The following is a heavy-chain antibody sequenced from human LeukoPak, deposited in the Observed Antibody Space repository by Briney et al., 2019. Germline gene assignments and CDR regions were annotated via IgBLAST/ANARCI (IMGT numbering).Heavy chain of an antibody. CDR1: GFTFTTYL. J-gene: IGHJ4*02. Sequence: PGGSLRLSCAASGFTFTTYLMSWVRQPPGKVLEWVASVRPDGTEKTYVDSVKGRFTISRDNAKNSLYLQMNSLRAEDTAVYYCATSRASNHDWGQGTLVIVSS. CDR3: ATSRASNHD. V-gene: IGHV3-7*03. CDR2: VRPDGTEK.